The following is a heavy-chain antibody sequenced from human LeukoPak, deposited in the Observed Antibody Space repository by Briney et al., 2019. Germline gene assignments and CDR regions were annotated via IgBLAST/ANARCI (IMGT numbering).Heavy chain of an antibody. CDR3: ARGRVGATFAFDP. Sequence: ASVKVSCKASGGTFSSYAISWVRQAPGQGLEWMGGIIPIFGTANYAQKFQGRVTTTTDESTSTAYMELSSLRSEDTAVYYCARGRVGATFAFDPWGQGTLVTVSS. J-gene: IGHJ5*02. CDR1: GGTFSSYA. CDR2: IIPIFGTA. V-gene: IGHV1-69*05. D-gene: IGHD1-26*01.